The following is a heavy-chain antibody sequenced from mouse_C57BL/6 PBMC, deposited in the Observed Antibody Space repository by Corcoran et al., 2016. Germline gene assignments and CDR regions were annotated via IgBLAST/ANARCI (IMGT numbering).Heavy chain of an antibody. V-gene: IGHV1-26*01. CDR1: GYTFTDYY. CDR3: AREPYGSRGYFDD. Sequence: EVQLQQSGPELVKPGASVKISCKASGYTFTDYYMNWVKQSHGKSLEWIGDINPNNGGTSYNQKFKGKATLTVDKSSSTAYMELRSLTSEDSAVYYCAREPYGSRGYFDDWGTGTTVTVSS. J-gene: IGHJ1*03. D-gene: IGHD1-1*01. CDR2: INPNNGGT.